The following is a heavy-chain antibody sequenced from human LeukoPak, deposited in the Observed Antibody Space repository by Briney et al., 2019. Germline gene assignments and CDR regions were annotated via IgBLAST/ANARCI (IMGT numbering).Heavy chain of an antibody. D-gene: IGHD3-22*01. J-gene: IGHJ1*01. Sequence: PGGSLRLSCVASGFTFSSYWMHWVRQAPGKGLVWVSRIKSDGSTNYADSVKGQFTISRDNAKNTVSLQMNSLRAEDTGVYFCARAPSEIGGYYPEYFRHWGQGTLVTVSS. V-gene: IGHV3-74*01. CDR3: ARAPSEIGGYYPEYFRH. CDR2: IKSDGST. CDR1: GFTFSSYW.